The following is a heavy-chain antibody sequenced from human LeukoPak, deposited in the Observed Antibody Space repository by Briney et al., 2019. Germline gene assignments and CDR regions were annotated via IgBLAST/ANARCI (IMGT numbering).Heavy chain of an antibody. CDR1: GFTFSTYW. V-gene: IGHV3-7*04. J-gene: IGHJ4*02. D-gene: IGHD3-22*01. CDR2: IKQDGSAE. Sequence: GGSLRLSCAASGFTFSTYWMSWVRQAPGKGLEWVANIKQDGSAEYYVDSVKGRFTISRDNVKNSLYLQMNSLRAEDTAVYYCARGTYYDRSTYYPGYWGQGTLVTVSS. CDR3: ARGTYYDRSTYYPGY.